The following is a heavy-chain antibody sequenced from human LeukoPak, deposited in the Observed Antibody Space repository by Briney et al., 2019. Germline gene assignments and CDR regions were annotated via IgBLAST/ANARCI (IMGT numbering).Heavy chain of an antibody. CDR2: INQDGSDK. CDR3: ARENKHYDTLTGSHVTRGGFDF. D-gene: IGHD3-9*01. J-gene: IGHJ4*02. V-gene: IGHV3-7*01. Sequence: GSLRLSCAASGFTFSTYWMSWVRQAPGKGLEWVGNINQDGSDKYYVDSMKGRFTISRDNAKNSLFLQMNSLRAEDTAVYYCARENKHYDTLTGSHVTRGGFDFSGQGTLVTVCS. CDR1: GFTFSTYW.